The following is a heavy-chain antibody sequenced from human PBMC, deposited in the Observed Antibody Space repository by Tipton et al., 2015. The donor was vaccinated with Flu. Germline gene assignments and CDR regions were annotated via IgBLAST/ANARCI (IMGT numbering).Heavy chain of an antibody. V-gene: IGHV4-39*01. CDR3: ARLSYYDVDLKNWYFEY. Sequence: GLVKPSETLSLTCTVSSGSIRSTNYFCAWIRQPPGKGLEWIASIYYSGGTYYNPSLKNRVTISVDTSKNQLSLRLSSVTAADTAVYFCARLSYYDVDLKNWYFEYWGQGTLVTVSS. D-gene: IGHD3-16*01. J-gene: IGHJ4*02. CDR2: IYYSGGT. CDR1: SGSIRSTNYF.